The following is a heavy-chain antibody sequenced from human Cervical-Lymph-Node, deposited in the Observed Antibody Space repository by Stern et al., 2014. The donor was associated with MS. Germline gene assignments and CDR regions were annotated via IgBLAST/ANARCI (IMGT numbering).Heavy chain of an antibody. V-gene: IGHV3-72*01. J-gene: IGHJ2*01. CDR2: IRDRGRKYTT. CDR1: GFTFSDHF. D-gene: IGHD3-22*01. CDR3: ARDPSYRDNSDQTYFDL. Sequence: EVQLVESGGGLVQPGGYLRLSCAASGFTFSDHFMDWVRQAPGKGPEWVGRIRDRGRKYTTKYVASVEGRFTISRDDSKNLLYLQMNSLKIEDTAVYYCARDPSYRDNSDQTYFDLWGRGTLVTVAS.